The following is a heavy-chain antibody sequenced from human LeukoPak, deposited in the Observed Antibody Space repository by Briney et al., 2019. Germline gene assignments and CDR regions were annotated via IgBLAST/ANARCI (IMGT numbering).Heavy chain of an antibody. CDR3: ASLYSGNYPDAFDI. CDR1: GFTFSSYW. Sequence: GGSLRLSCAASGFTFSSYWMNWVRQAPGKGLEWVANIKQDGSEKYYVDSVKGRFTISRDNAKNSLYLQMNSLRAEDTAVYYCASLYSGNYPDAFDIWGQGTMVTVSS. V-gene: IGHV3-7*01. D-gene: IGHD1-26*01. J-gene: IGHJ3*02. CDR2: IKQDGSEK.